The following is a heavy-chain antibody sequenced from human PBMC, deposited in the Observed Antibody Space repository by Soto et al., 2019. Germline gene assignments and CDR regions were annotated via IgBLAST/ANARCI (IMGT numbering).Heavy chain of an antibody. V-gene: IGHV4-39*01. CDR2: ISYSGTT. CDR3: ARYLGSMSY. CDR1: GGSINNNYYY. D-gene: IGHD3-10*02. Sequence: SETLSLTCTVSGGSINNNYYYWGWVRQPPGKGLEWIASISYSGTTYYNPSLKNRVTKSVDTSRNQFSLKLSSVTAADTAVYYCARYLGSMSYWGQGTLVTVSS. J-gene: IGHJ4*02.